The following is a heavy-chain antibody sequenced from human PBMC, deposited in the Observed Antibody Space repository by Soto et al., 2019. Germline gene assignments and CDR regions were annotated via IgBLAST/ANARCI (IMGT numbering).Heavy chain of an antibody. CDR1: GGSIISSNFY. D-gene: IGHD3-10*02. CDR2: VEYGGST. V-gene: IGHV4-39*01. J-gene: IGHJ5*02. CDR3: ARHVRGAVTMNWFDP. Sequence: QLPESGPGLVKPSETLSLTCTVSGGSIISSNFYWGWLRQPPGKVLEWIGSVEYGGSTYDNPSLKSRVPLPADTSKNQFSLKVTSVTAADTAIYYCARHVRGAVTMNWFDPWGHGTLVTVSS.